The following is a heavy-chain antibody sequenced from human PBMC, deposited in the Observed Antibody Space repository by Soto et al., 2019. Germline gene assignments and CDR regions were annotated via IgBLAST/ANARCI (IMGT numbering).Heavy chain of an antibody. J-gene: IGHJ4*02. CDR2: IYYSGNT. D-gene: IGHD6-13*01. CDR1: GGSLGSSIYY. Sequence: SETRSRTWTVSGGSLGSSIYYWVWIRQSPGKGLEWIGNIYYSGNTFYNPSLKSRVTISVDTSKNQFYLHLSSVTAADTAIFYCASIAAPGTTHFDFWGQGTLVTVSS. V-gene: IGHV4-39*01. CDR3: ASIAAPGTTHFDF.